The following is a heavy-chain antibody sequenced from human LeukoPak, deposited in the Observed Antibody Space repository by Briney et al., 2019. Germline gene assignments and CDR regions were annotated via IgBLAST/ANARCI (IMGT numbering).Heavy chain of an antibody. CDR3: ARQVDILTAFDY. CDR2: INPNSGGT. CDR1: GYTFTGYY. J-gene: IGHJ4*02. V-gene: IGHV1-2*02. D-gene: IGHD3-9*01. Sequence: ASVKVSCKASGYTFTGYYMHWVRQAPGQGLEWMGWINPNSGGTNYAQKFQGRVTMTRDTSISTAYMELSRLRSDDTAVYYCARQVDILTAFDYWGQGTLVTVSS.